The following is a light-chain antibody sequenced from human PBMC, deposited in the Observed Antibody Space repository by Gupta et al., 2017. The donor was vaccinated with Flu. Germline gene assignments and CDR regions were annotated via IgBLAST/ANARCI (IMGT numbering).Light chain of an antibody. V-gene: IGLV3-19*01. CDR1: SLRSYY. CDR2: GKN. CDR3: NSRDSSGNHLGV. Sequence: SSELTQDPAVSVALGQTVRITCQGDSLRSYYASWYQQKPGQAPVLVIYGKNKRPSGIPDRFSGSSSGNTASVTITGAQAEDEADYYCNSRDSSGNHLGVFGGGTKLTVL. J-gene: IGLJ3*02.